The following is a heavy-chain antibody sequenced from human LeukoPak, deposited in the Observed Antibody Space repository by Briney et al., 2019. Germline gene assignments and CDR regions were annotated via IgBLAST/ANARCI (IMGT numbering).Heavy chain of an antibody. CDR2: IYHSGTA. CDR1: GYSITSGHY. D-gene: IGHD3-22*01. J-gene: IGHJ1*01. Sequence: SETLSLTCAVSGYSITSGHYWGWIRQPPGKGLEWIGSIYHSGTASYNPSLKSRVTISVDTSKNQFSLELSSVTAADTAVYYCARDPYYYDSSGYRTEYFQHWGQGTLVTVSS. V-gene: IGHV4-38-2*02. CDR3: ARDPYYYDSSGYRTEYFQH.